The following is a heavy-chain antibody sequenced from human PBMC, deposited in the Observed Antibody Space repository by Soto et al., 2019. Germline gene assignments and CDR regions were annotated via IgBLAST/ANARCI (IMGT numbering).Heavy chain of an antibody. CDR1: GGTLSDHG. CDR3: ARGVYGSGTYYTGPSAFDI. D-gene: IGHD3-10*01. Sequence: QVQLEQSGAEVKKPGSSVKISCKASGGTLSDHGVSWLRQAPGQGLEWVGGTIPVFNTAKYAPKFQGRVTIAADKSTNIAYMELGSLRSDDTAFYYCARGVYGSGTYYTGPSAFDIWGPGTLVLVSS. CDR2: TIPVFNTA. V-gene: IGHV1-69*06. J-gene: IGHJ3*02.